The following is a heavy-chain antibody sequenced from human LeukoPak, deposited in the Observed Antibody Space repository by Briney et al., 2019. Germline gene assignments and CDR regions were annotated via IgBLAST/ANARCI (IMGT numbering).Heavy chain of an antibody. J-gene: IGHJ4*02. CDR1: EFTFKNSW. D-gene: IGHD3-22*01. V-gene: IGHV3-7*01. CDR2: IKEDGREI. CDR3: AKVGYYYDSSGYYGGGYFDY. Sequence: GGSLRLSCATSEFTFKNSWMTWVRQAPGKGLEWVANIKEDGREINYLGSVKGRFTISRDNAKNSLDLQMNSLRAEDTAVYYCAKVGYYYDSSGYYGGGYFDYWGQGTLVTVSS.